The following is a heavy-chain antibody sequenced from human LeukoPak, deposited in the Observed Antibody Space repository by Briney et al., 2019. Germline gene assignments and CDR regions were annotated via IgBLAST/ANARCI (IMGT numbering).Heavy chain of an antibody. CDR2: ISTSSGTI. J-gene: IGHJ4*02. CDR1: GFTFSSYE. V-gene: IGHV3-48*03. CDR3: AREVPLDSGIYYVIDY. D-gene: IGHD1-26*01. Sequence: GGSPRPSCAASGFTFSSYEMNWVRQAPGKGLEWISYISTSSGTIYYADSVKGRFTISRDNAKNSLYLQMNSLRAEDTAVYYCAREVPLDSGIYYVIDYWGQGTLVTVSS.